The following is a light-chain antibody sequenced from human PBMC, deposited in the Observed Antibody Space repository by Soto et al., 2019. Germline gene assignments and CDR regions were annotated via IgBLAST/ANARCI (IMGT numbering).Light chain of an antibody. V-gene: IGLV2-14*01. J-gene: IGLJ1*01. CDR3: SSYTSSSTPYV. CDR2: DVS. CDR1: SSDVGGYNY. Sequence: QSALTQPASVSGSPGQSITISCTGTSSDVGGYNYVSWYQHNPGKAPKLMIYDVSNRPSGVSNRFSGSKSGNTASLTISGPQAEDEADYYCSSYTSSSTPYVFGTGTKVTVL.